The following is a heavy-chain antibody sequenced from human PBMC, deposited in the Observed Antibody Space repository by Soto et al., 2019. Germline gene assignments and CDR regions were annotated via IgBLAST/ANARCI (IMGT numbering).Heavy chain of an antibody. J-gene: IGHJ6*03. D-gene: IGHD5-12*01. V-gene: IGHV3-23*01. Sequence: GGSLRLSCAASGFTFINYAMSWVRQAPGKGLEWVSSISGAGGSTYYADSVKGRFIISRDNSKNTLYLQVNSLRADDTAVYYCAKGSGYDYTYYYHCYMDVWGKGTTVTVSS. CDR3: AKGSGYDYTYYYHCYMDV. CDR1: GFTFINYA. CDR2: ISGAGGST.